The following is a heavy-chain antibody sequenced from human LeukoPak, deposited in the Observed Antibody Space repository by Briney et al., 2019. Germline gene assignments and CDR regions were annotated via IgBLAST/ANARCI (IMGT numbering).Heavy chain of an antibody. CDR2: IYTSGRT. CDR1: GGSISSGSYY. Sequence: SQTLSLTCTVSGGSISSGSYYWSWIRQPAGKGLEWIGRIYTSGRTDYNPSLKSRVTISVDTSKNQFSLKLSSVTAADTAAYYCARGIGYSSSPRWGQGTLVTVSS. V-gene: IGHV4-61*02. J-gene: IGHJ4*02. D-gene: IGHD6-13*01. CDR3: ARGIGYSSSPR.